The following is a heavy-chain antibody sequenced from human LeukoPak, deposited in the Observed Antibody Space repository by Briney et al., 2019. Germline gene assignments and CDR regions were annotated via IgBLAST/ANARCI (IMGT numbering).Heavy chain of an antibody. V-gene: IGHV3-21*01. J-gene: IGHJ4*02. CDR1: GFTFSSYS. D-gene: IGHD3-10*01. Sequence: GGSLRLSCAASGFTFSSYSMNWVRQAPGKGLEWVSSISSSSSYIHYADSVKGRFTISRDNAKNSLYLQMNSLRAEDTAVYYCASEYRGHWGQGTLVTVSS. CDR3: ASEYRGH. CDR2: ISSSSSYI.